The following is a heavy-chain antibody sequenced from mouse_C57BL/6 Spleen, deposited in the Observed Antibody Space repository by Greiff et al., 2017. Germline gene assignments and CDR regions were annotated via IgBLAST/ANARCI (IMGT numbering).Heavy chain of an antibody. Sequence: EVHLVESGPGLVKPSQSLSLTCSVTGYSITSGYYWNWIRQFPGNKLEWMGYISYDGSNNYNPSLKNRISITRDTSKNQFFLKLNSVTTEDTATYYCARERDKDYDYEIWYFDVWGTGTTVTVSS. D-gene: IGHD2-4*01. V-gene: IGHV3-6*01. CDR2: ISYDGSN. J-gene: IGHJ1*03. CDR3: ARERDKDYDYEIWYFDV. CDR1: GYSITSGYY.